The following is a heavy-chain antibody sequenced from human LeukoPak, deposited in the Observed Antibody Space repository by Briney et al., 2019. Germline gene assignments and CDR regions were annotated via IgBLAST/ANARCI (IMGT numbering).Heavy chain of an antibody. V-gene: IGHV3-23*01. D-gene: IGHD2-15*01. CDR3: ARDPTGYCSGGSCYHGDY. J-gene: IGHJ4*02. Sequence: GGSLRLSCAASGFTFSSYAMSWVRQAPGKGLEWVSAISGSGGSTYYADSVKGRFTISRDNSKNTLYLQMNSLRAEDTAVYYCARDPTGYCSGGSCYHGDYWGQGTLVTVSS. CDR1: GFTFSSYA. CDR2: ISGSGGST.